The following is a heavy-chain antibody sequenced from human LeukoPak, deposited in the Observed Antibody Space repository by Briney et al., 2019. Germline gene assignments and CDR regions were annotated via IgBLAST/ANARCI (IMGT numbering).Heavy chain of an antibody. D-gene: IGHD3-3*01. Sequence: PSVTLSLTCTVSGYSISSGYYWGWIRQPPGKGLEWIGSIYHSGSTYYNPSLKSRVTISVDTSKNQFSLKLSSVTAADTAVYYCARTYYDFWSGYYFLPYFDYWGQGTLVTVSS. CDR2: IYHSGST. CDR1: GYSISSGYY. V-gene: IGHV4-38-2*02. J-gene: IGHJ4*02. CDR3: ARTYYDFWSGYYFLPYFDY.